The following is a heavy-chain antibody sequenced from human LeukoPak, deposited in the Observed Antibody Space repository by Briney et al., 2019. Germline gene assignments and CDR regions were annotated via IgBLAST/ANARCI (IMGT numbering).Heavy chain of an antibody. CDR2: INPSGGST. CDR1: GYTFTSYY. J-gene: IGHJ3*02. CDR3: ARYSSGRNAFDI. D-gene: IGHD6-25*01. V-gene: IGHV1-46*01. Sequence: ASVNLSCNASGYTFTSYYMHWVRQAPAQGLEWMGIINPSGGSTSYGQKFQGRVTMTRDTSTSTVYMDLSSLRSEDTVVYYCARYSSGRNAFDIWGQGTMVTVS.